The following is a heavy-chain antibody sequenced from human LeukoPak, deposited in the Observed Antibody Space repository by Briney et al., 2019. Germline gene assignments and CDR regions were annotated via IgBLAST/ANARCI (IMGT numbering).Heavy chain of an antibody. Sequence: GASLKISCKGSGYSFTSYWIGWVRQMPGKGLEWMGIIYPGDSDTRYSPSFQGQVTISADKSISTAYLQWSSLKASDTAMYYCARQDDFWSGPGVGDYWGQGTLVTVSS. CDR1: GYSFTSYW. V-gene: IGHV5-51*01. D-gene: IGHD3-3*01. J-gene: IGHJ4*02. CDR2: IYPGDSDT. CDR3: ARQDDFWSGPGVGDY.